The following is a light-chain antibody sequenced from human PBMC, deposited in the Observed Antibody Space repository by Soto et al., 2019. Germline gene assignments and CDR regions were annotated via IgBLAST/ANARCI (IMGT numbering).Light chain of an antibody. Sequence: DIQMTQSPSSLSASIGDRVTITFRASQRISTNLNWYQQKPGKAPKVLIYAASTLQSGVPSRFSGSGSGTDFSLTISSLQPEDFATYYCQQRYSFPLTFGPGTKVDIK. V-gene: IGKV1-39*01. CDR3: QQRYSFPLT. J-gene: IGKJ3*01. CDR2: AAS. CDR1: QRISTN.